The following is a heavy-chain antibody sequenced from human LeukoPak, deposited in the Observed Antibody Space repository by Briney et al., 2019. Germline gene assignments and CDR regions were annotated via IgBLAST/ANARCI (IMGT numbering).Heavy chain of an antibody. CDR2: INPNSGGT. CDR3: ARRYYYDSSGQSAFDY. J-gene: IGHJ4*02. D-gene: IGHD3-22*01. Sequence: ASVKVSCKASGCTFTGYYMHWVRQAPGQGLEWMGWINPNSGGTNYAQKFQGRVTMTRDTSISTAYMELSRLRSDDTAVYYCARRYYYDSSGQSAFDYWGQGTLVTVSS. V-gene: IGHV1-2*02. CDR1: GCTFTGYY.